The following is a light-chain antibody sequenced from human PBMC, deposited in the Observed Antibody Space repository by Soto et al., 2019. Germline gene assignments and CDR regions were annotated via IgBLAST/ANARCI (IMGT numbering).Light chain of an antibody. CDR3: QQYDTDSRT. CDR1: QNIRSW. CDR2: KAS. Sequence: IQMTPAPSTLSASLLARCTITCGASQNIRSWLAWYQQRPGKAPYLLIYKASSLESGVPSRFSGSGSGTEFSLTISSLQPDDFATYYCQQYDTDSRTFGQGTKV. V-gene: IGKV1-5*03. J-gene: IGKJ1*01.